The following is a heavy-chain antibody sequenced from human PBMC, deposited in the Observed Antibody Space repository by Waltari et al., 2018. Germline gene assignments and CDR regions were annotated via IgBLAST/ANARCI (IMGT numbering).Heavy chain of an antibody. J-gene: IGHJ5*02. D-gene: IGHD2-15*01. CDR1: GDSVTSPNW. CDR3: ARDRGRGLYLDA. Sequence: QLQLQESGPGLVKPSGTLSLSCAVSGDSVTSPNWRSWVRQSPQRGLEWIGQVLSTGKTNYSPSFASRVTMSLDASNNQFSLKVTSATAADTAVYYCARDRGRGLYLDAWGPGTLVTVSP. CDR2: VLSTGKT. V-gene: IGHV4-4*02.